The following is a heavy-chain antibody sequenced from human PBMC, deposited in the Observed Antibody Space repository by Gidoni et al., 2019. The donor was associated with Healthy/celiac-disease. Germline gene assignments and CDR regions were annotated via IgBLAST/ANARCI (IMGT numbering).Heavy chain of an antibody. D-gene: IGHD6-6*01. CDR1: GGSIRSSNW. CDR3: AREPLRAAQNWFDP. J-gene: IGHJ5*02. Sequence: QVQLQESGPGLVKPSGTLSLTCAVSGGSIRSSNWWSWVRQPPGKGLEWIGEIYHSGSTNYNPALKSRVTISVDKPKNQFSLKLSSVTAADTAVYYCAREPLRAAQNWFDPWGQGTLVTVSS. CDR2: IYHSGST. V-gene: IGHV4-4*02.